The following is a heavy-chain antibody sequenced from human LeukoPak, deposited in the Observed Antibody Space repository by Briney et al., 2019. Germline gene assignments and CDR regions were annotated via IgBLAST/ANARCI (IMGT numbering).Heavy chain of an antibody. Sequence: ASVKVSCKASGYTFTSYYMHWVRQAPGQGLEWMGIINPSGGSTSYAQKFQGRVTMTRDTSTSTVYMELSSLRSEDTAVYYCAREPPQLGPPRYGMGVWGQGTTVTVSS. CDR1: GYTFTSYY. D-gene: IGHD1-26*01. V-gene: IGHV1-46*01. J-gene: IGHJ6*02. CDR3: AREPPQLGPPRYGMGV. CDR2: INPSGGST.